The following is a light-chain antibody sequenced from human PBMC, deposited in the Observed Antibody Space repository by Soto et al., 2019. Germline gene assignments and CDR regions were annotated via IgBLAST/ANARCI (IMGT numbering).Light chain of an antibody. CDR2: AAS. Sequence: IQMSQSPSSLSASVGDRVTITCRASQSIVTYLNWYLQKPGKAPKLLIYAASNLQSGVPSRFSGSGSGTEFTLTISSLQSEDFAVYYCQQYNKWPPVTFGGGTKVDIK. J-gene: IGKJ4*01. CDR1: QSIVTY. CDR3: QQYNKWPPVT. V-gene: IGKV1-39*01.